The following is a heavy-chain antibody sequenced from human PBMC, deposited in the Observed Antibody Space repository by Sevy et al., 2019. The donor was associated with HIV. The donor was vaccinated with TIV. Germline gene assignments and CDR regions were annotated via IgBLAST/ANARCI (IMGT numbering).Heavy chain of an antibody. CDR3: ARDPYYDFWSGYHKGSGMDV. J-gene: IGHJ6*02. D-gene: IGHD3-3*01. CDR2: ISSSGSSI. CDR1: GFTFSSYD. V-gene: IGHV3-48*03. Sequence: GGSLRLSCTASGFTFSSYDMNWVRQAPGKGLEWVSKISSSGSSIYYADSLKGRFTISRDNAKNSLNLQMNSLRAEDTAVYYCARDPYYDFWSGYHKGSGMDVWGQGTTVTVSS.